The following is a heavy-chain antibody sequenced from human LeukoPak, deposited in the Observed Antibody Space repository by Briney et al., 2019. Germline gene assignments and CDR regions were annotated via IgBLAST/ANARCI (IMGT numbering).Heavy chain of an antibody. V-gene: IGHV1-8*02. J-gene: IGHJ4*02. CDR3: ATGGYSGYAVSY. CDR2: INPNSGGT. D-gene: IGHD5-12*01. CDR1: GYTFTSYD. Sequence: ASVKVSCKASGYTFTSYDINWVRQATGQGLEWMGWINPNSGGTNYAQKFQGRVTMTEDTSTDTAYMELSSLRSEDTAVYYCATGGYSGYAVSYWGQGTLVTVSS.